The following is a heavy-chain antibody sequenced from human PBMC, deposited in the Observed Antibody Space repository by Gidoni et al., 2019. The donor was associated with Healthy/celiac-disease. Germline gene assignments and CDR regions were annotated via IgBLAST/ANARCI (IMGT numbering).Heavy chain of an antibody. J-gene: IGHJ6*03. V-gene: IGHV3-21*01. Sequence: EVQLLESGGGLVKPGGSLSLSCAASGFTFSSYRMNWVRQAPRKGLEWVSSISSSSSYIYYADSVKGRLTISRDNAKNSLYLQMNSLRAEDTAVYYCARDLWDDSNSYYYYYYYMDVWGKGTTVTVSS. CDR1: GFTFSSYR. D-gene: IGHD4-4*01. CDR2: ISSSSSYI. CDR3: ARDLWDDSNSYYYYYYYMDV.